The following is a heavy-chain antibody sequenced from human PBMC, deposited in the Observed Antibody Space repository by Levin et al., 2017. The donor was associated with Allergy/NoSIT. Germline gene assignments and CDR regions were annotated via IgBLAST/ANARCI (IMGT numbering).Heavy chain of an antibody. CDR2: INHSGST. D-gene: IGHD6-6*01. Sequence: GSLRLSCAVYGGSFSGYYWSWIRQPPGKGLEWIGEINHSGSTNYNPSLKSRVTISVDTSKNQFSLKLSSVTAADTAVYYCASSMSIAARPLDYWGQGTLVTVSS. J-gene: IGHJ4*02. V-gene: IGHV4-34*01. CDR3: ASSMSIAARPLDY. CDR1: GGSFSGYY.